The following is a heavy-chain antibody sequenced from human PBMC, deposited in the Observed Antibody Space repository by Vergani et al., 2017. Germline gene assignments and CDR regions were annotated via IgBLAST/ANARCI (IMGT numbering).Heavy chain of an antibody. J-gene: IGHJ5*02. V-gene: IGHV3-13*03. CDR2: IGTAGDT. D-gene: IGHD2-21*02. CDR1: GFTFSSYD. CDR3: ARLGGAYCGGDCSSNWFDP. Sequence: EVQLVESGGGLVQPGGSLRLSCAACGFTFSSYDMHWVRQATGKGLEWVSAIGTAGDTYYPGSVKGQFTISRENAKNSLYLQMNSLRAGDTAVYYCARLGGAYCGGDCSSNWFDPWGQGTLVTVSS.